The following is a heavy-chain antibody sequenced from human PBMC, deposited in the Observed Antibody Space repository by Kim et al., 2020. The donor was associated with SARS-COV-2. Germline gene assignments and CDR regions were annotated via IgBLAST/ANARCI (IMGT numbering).Heavy chain of an antibody. Sequence: GGSLRLSCAASGFTFSSYAMHWVRQAPGKGLEWVAVISYDGSNKYYADSVKGRFTISRDNSKNTLYLQMNSLRAEDTAVYYCARDSGIAAAGWFDPWGQGTLVTVSS. V-gene: IGHV3-30*04. D-gene: IGHD6-13*01. CDR2: ISYDGSNK. J-gene: IGHJ5*02. CDR1: GFTFSSYA. CDR3: ARDSGIAAAGWFDP.